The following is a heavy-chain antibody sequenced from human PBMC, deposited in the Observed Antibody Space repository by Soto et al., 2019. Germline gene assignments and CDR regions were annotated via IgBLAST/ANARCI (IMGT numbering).Heavy chain of an antibody. CDR1: GGTFSIHA. CDR2: IIPVFGTA. D-gene: IGHD3-9*01. CDR3: AIDGIINICPYYFGMDV. Sequence: SVKVSCKTSGGTFSIHAISWVLQAPGKGVEWMGGIIPVFGTANYAQKFQGRVTITADESTSTAHMELSNLSSENTAVYYCAIDGIINICPYYFGMDVWGQGTPVTVSS. J-gene: IGHJ6*02. V-gene: IGHV1-69*13.